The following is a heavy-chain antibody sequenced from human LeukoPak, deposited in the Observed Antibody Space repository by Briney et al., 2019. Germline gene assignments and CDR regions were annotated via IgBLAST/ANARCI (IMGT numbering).Heavy chain of an antibody. D-gene: IGHD3-3*01. J-gene: IGHJ4*02. CDR2: INSDGSST. CDR1: GFTFSSYE. CDR3: AKEGPIFGVVIIGIFDY. V-gene: IGHV3-74*01. Sequence: GGSLRLSCAASGFTFSSYEMNWVRQAPGKGLVWVSRINSDGSSTSYADSVKGRFTISRDNSKNTLYLQMNSLRAEDTAVYYCAKEGPIFGVVIIGIFDYWGQGTLVTVSS.